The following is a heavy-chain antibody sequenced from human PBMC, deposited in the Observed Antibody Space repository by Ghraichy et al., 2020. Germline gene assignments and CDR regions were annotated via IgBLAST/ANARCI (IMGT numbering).Heavy chain of an antibody. CDR2: ISTSGST. J-gene: IGHJ6*03. Sequence: SETLSLTCTVSGGSISSYYWSWIRQPAGKGLEWIGRISTSGSTTFNPSLKSRASMSVDASKNQFSRKLSSVTAADTAVYHCARDSGSSATMDVWGKGTTVTVS. CDR3: ARDSGSSATMDV. V-gene: IGHV4-4*07. D-gene: IGHD2-15*01. CDR1: GGSISSYY.